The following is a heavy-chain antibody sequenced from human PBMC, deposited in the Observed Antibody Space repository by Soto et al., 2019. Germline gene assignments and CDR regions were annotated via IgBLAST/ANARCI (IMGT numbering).Heavy chain of an antibody. D-gene: IGHD2-15*01. CDR2: IFSNDEK. J-gene: IGHJ3*02. V-gene: IGHV2-26*01. CDR1: GFSLSNARMG. Sequence: QVTLKESGPVLVKPTETLTLTCTVSGFSLSNARMGVSWIRQPPGKALEWLAHIFSNDEKSYSTSLKSRLTIPNATSKNQVVLTMTNMDPVGTATYYCARIVVPGYAFDIWGQGTMVTVSS. CDR3: ARIVVPGYAFDI.